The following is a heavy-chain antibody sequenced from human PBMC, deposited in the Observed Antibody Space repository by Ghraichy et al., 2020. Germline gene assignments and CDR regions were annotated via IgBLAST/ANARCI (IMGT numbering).Heavy chain of an antibody. Sequence: SQTLSLTCAVYGGSFSGYYWSWIRQPPGKGLEWIGEINHSGSTNYNPSLKSRVTISVDTSKNQFSLKLSSVTAADTAVYYCARGGITIFGVPPGGFDPWGQGTLVTVSS. D-gene: IGHD3-3*01. V-gene: IGHV4-34*01. CDR3: ARGGITIFGVPPGGFDP. CDR2: INHSGST. J-gene: IGHJ5*02. CDR1: GGSFSGYY.